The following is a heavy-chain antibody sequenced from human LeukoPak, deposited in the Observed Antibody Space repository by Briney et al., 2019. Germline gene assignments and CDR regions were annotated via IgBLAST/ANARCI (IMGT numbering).Heavy chain of an antibody. D-gene: IGHD2-21*01. J-gene: IGHJ4*02. CDR1: DHTLNIYW. CDR3: ATSTYSVAAHIDY. CDR2: IFLDDSQI. Sequence: ESLKFPCKDSDHTLNIYWIARVRQMPGRGLEWMGIIFLDDSQIEYNPSFQGQITISADKSVKTAYLQWDSLQTSDTALYYCATSTYSVAAHIDYWGQGTPVTVST. V-gene: IGHV5-51*01.